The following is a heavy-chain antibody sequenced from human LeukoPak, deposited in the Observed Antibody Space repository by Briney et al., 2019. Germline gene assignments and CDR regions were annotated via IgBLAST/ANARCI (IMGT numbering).Heavy chain of an antibody. D-gene: IGHD6-19*01. CDR2: FDPDAGET. CDR3: AADSRRSSGWCLPDRFDI. V-gene: IGHV1-24*01. J-gene: IGHJ3*02. Sequence: ASVKVSCKVSGYTLTDLSMHWVRQTPGSGPEWMGGFDPDAGETVYAQKFQGRVTMTDDTSTDTAYMELSSLRSEDTAVYYCAADSRRSSGWCLPDRFDIWGQGTKVTVSS. CDR1: GYTLTDLS.